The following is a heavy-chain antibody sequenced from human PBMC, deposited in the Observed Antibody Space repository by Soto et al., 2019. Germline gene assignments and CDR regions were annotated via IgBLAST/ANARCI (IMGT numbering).Heavy chain of an antibody. J-gene: IGHJ6*02. CDR3: ARDLWGDGGTDWYPLDV. D-gene: IGHD2-15*01. CDR1: GGTISRYY. Sequence: QVQLQESGPGLVKPSETLSLTCTVSGGTISRYYWSWIRQPPGKGLEWIGYMYNTGSTVYNPSFKSRVTLSVDTSKNQFSLTLNSVTAADTAVYYCARDLWGDGGTDWYPLDVWGQGTTVTVSS. V-gene: IGHV4-59*01. CDR2: MYNTGST.